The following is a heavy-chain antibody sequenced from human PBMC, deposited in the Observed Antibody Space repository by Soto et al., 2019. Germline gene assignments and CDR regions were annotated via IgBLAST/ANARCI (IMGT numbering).Heavy chain of an antibody. J-gene: IGHJ4*02. CDR1: GLTFRNYN. CDR3: ARVPDTALYYFDY. CDR2: ISSTSSYI. V-gene: IGHV3-21*01. Sequence: PGGSLRLSCAASGLTFRNYNMHWIRQAPGKGLESVSVISSTSSYIYYADSVKGRFTISRDNAKNSLYLQMNSLRAEDTAVYYCARVPDTALYYFDYWGQGTLVTVSS.